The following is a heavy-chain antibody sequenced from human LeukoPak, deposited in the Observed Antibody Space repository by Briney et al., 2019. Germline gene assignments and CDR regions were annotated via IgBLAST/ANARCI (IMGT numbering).Heavy chain of an antibody. CDR3: AREGYCRGGTCNPLDN. CDR2: IRRSGTFI. V-gene: IGHV3-21*01. D-gene: IGHD2-15*01. Sequence: GGSLRLSCAASGFIFSDYSMNWVRQAPGKGLEWVSSIRRSGTFIYYADSVKGRFTISRDNAKNALYLQMSSLRAEDTAVYYCAREGYCRGGTCNPLDNWGQGTLVTVSS. CDR1: GFIFSDYS. J-gene: IGHJ4*02.